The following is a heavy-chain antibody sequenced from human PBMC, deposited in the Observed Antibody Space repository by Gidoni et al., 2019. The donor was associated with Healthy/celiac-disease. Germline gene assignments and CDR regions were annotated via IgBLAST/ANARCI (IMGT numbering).Heavy chain of an antibody. D-gene: IGHD3-22*01. V-gene: IGHV3-33*01. CDR3: ARDRAAGYYDSFLPGYYGMDV. Sequence: QVQLVESGGGVVQPGRSLRLSCAASGFTFSSYGMHWVRQAPGKGLEWVAVIWYDGSNKYYADAVKGRFTISRDNSKNTLYLQMNSLRAEDTAVYYCARDRAAGYYDSFLPGYYGMDVWGQGTTVTVSS. J-gene: IGHJ6*02. CDR2: IWYDGSNK. CDR1: GFTFSSYG.